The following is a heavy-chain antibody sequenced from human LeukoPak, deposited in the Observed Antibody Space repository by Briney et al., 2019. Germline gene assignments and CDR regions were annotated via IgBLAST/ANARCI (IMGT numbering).Heavy chain of an antibody. J-gene: IGHJ4*02. D-gene: IGHD6-13*01. CDR1: GGSFSGYY. CDR3: ARGAEGIAATDSNFDY. Sequence: SETLSLTCAVYGGSFSGYYWSWIRQPPGKGLEWIGEINHSGSTNYNPSLKSRVTISVDTSKNQFSLKLSPVTAADTALYYCARGAEGIAATDSNFDYWGQGTLVTVSS. CDR2: INHSGST. V-gene: IGHV4-34*01.